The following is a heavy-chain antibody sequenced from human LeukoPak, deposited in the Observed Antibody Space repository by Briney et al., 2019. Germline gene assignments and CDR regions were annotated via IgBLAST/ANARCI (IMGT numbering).Heavy chain of an antibody. CDR3: ARLDIAVAGIDY. Sequence: GESLKISCKASGYSFTSYCISWVGQMPEKGLEWMGNIYPGESDTRYSPSLHGQVTISADKSISTAYLQWSTLKASDTAMYYCARLDIAVAGIDYWGQGTLVTVSS. D-gene: IGHD6-19*01. CDR2: IYPGESDT. J-gene: IGHJ4*02. CDR1: GYSFTSYC. V-gene: IGHV5-51*01.